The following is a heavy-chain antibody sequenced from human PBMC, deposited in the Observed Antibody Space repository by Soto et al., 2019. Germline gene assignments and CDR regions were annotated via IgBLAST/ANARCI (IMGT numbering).Heavy chain of an antibody. CDR2: ISTHNGDT. D-gene: IGHD3-22*01. J-gene: IGHJ4*02. CDR1: GYTFNYYG. Sequence: ASVKVSCKASGYTFNYYGISWVRQAPGQGLEWVGWISTHNGDTKYAQNLQGRLSLTTDTSTSTAYMELTSLTSDDTAVYYCARDWSRYFDSSGLMWFYWGQGTLVTVSS. CDR3: ARDWSRYFDSSGLMWFY. V-gene: IGHV1-18*04.